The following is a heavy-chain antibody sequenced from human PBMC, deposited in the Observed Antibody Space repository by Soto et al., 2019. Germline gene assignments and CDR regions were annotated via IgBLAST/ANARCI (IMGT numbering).Heavy chain of an antibody. D-gene: IGHD4-17*01. CDR3: ATQRDYGDYGAFDY. CDR1: GYTFTGYY. J-gene: IGHJ4*02. Sequence: GASVKVSCKASGYTFTGYYMHWVRQAPGQGLEWMGWINPNSGGTKYAQKFQGRVTVTRDTSISTAYMELSRLRSDDTAVYYCATQRDYGDYGAFDYWGQGTLVTVSS. V-gene: IGHV1-2*02. CDR2: INPNSGGT.